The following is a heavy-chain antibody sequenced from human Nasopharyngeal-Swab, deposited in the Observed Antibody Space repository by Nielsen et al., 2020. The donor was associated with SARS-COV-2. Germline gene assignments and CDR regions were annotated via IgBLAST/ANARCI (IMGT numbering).Heavy chain of an antibody. D-gene: IGHD6-19*01. J-gene: IGHJ4*02. CDR2: IRSKAYGGTT. CDR1: GFTFCDYA. Sequence: GESLKISCTASGFTFCDYAMSWFRQTPGKGLEWVGFIRSKAYGGTTEYAASVKGRFTISRDDSKSIAYLQMNSLKTEDTAVYYCTRETPYSSGWYSFDYWGQGTLVTVSS. V-gene: IGHV3-49*03. CDR3: TRETPYSSGWYSFDY.